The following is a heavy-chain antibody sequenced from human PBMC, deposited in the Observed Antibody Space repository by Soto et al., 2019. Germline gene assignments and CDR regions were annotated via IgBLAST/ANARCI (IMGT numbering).Heavy chain of an antibody. D-gene: IGHD6-13*01. CDR3: ARAAAAGVIDFDY. V-gene: IGHV3-30-3*01. J-gene: IGHJ4*02. Sequence: PGGSLRLSCAASGFTFSSYAMHWVRQAPGKGLEWVAVISYDGSNKYYADSVKGRFTISRDNSKNTLYLQMNSLRAEDTAVYYYARAAAAGVIDFDYWGQGTLVTVSS. CDR2: ISYDGSNK. CDR1: GFTFSSYA.